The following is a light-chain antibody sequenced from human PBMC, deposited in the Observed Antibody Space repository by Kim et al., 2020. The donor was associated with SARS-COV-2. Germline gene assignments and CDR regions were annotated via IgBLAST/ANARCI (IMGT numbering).Light chain of an antibody. J-gene: IGLJ3*02. Sequence: SYELTQPPSVSVSPGQTATITCSGHKLGDKYTCWYRQKPGQSPVLVIYEDRKRPSGIPERFSGSNSGNTATLTISGTQAMDEADYYCQACDSRTGVFGGG. V-gene: IGLV3-1*01. CDR3: QACDSRTGV. CDR2: EDR. CDR1: KLGDKY.